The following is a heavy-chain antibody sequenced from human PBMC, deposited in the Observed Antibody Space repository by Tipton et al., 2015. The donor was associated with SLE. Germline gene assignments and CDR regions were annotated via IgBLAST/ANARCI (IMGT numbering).Heavy chain of an antibody. CDR3: ARATDWNLSPDV. CDR2: VCNSVST. D-gene: IGHD1-7*01. Sequence: LRLSCTVSGDSISNGDDYWSWIRQPPGKGLEWIACVCNSVSTNYDPSLKSRGTISVDTSKNHFSLELTSVTAADTAVYYCARATDWNLSPDVWGKGTTVTVSS. J-gene: IGHJ6*04. V-gene: IGHV4-61*02. CDR1: GDSISNGDDY.